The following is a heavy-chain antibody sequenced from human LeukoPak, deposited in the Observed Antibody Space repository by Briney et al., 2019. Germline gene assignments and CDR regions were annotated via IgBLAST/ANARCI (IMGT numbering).Heavy chain of an antibody. CDR2: TSYDGSNK. CDR1: GFTFSSYG. CDR3: AKDTEGYYDSSGYADY. V-gene: IGHV3-30*18. Sequence: GGSLRLSCAASGFTFSSYGMHWVRQAPGKGLEWVAVTSYDGSNKYYADSVKGRFTISRDNYKNTLYLHMNSLRPEDAAVYYCAKDTEGYYDSSGYADYWGQGALVTVSS. J-gene: IGHJ4*02. D-gene: IGHD3-22*01.